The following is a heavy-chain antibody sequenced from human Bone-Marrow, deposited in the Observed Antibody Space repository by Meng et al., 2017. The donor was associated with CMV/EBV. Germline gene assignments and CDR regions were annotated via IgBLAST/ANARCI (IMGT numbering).Heavy chain of an antibody. CDR1: GFTFSSYW. J-gene: IGHJ5*02. V-gene: IGHV3-7*03. CDR2: IKQDGSEK. CDR3: AKDWRRGYCSSTSCYTSREFDP. D-gene: IGHD2-2*02. Sequence: GESLKISCAASGFTFSSYWMSWVRQAPGKGLEWVANIKQDGSEKYYVDSVKGRFTISRDNAKNSLYLQMNSLRAEDTAVYYCAKDWRRGYCSSTSCYTSREFDPWGQGTLVTGSS.